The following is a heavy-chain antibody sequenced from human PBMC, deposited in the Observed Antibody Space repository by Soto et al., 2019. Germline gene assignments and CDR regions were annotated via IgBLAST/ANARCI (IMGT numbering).Heavy chain of an antibody. CDR3: AKDVRGYCTNGVCYTPRYYYYYMDV. J-gene: IGHJ6*03. CDR2: ISYDGSNK. V-gene: IGHV3-30*18. CDR1: GFTFSSYG. D-gene: IGHD2-8*01. Sequence: SGASLRLSCAASGFTFSSYGMHWVRQAPGKGLEWEAVISYDGSNKYYAETVKCRFTISRDNSKNTLYLQMNSLRAEDTAVYYCAKDVRGYCTNGVCYTPRYYYYYMDVWGKGT.